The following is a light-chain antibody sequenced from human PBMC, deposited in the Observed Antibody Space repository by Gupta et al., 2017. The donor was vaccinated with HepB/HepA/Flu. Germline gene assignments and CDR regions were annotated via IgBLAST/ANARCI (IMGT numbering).Light chain of an antibody. V-gene: IGKV3-11*01. CDR3: QQPGDWS. J-gene: IGKJ4*01. CDR1: RRISRF. Sequence: VLTQSPATLSLSPGERATLSCRASRRISRFLAWDQQKPGQAPRLLIYDASKRATGIPARDSGXGAXTDFTLXSSNGETDDFAVYCGQQPGDWSFGXGTKVEI. CDR2: DAS.